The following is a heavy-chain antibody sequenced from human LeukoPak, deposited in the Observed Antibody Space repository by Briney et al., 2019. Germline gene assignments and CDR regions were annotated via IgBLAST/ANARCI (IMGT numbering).Heavy chain of an antibody. V-gene: IGHV2-5*02. J-gene: IGHJ4*02. D-gene: IGHD3-3*01. CDR3: AHRAVDYDFWSGYPSYFDY. Sequence: SGPTLVKPTQTLTLTCTFSGFSLSTSGVGVGWIRQPPGKALEWLALIYWDDDKRYSPSLKSRLTITKDTSKNQVVLTMTNMDPVDTATYYCAHRAVDYDFWSGYPSYFDYWGQGTLVTVSS. CDR1: GFSLSTSGVG. CDR2: IYWDDDK.